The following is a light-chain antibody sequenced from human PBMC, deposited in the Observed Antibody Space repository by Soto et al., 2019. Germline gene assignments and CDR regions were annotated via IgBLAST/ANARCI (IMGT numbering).Light chain of an antibody. J-gene: IGKJ5*01. Sequence: EIVLTQSPATLSLSPGERATLSCRASQSVTSYLAWYQLKPGQAPRLIIYDASNRATGIPARFSGSGSGTDFTLTISSLEPEDFAIYYCQQRQYWPPITFGQGTRLEI. CDR1: QSVTSY. V-gene: IGKV3-11*01. CDR2: DAS. CDR3: QQRQYWPPIT.